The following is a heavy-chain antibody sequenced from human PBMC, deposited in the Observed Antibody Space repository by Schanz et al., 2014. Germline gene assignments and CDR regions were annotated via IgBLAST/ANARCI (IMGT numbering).Heavy chain of an antibody. CDR1: GYTFTSYG. J-gene: IGHJ4*02. Sequence: QVQLVQSGAEVKKPGASVKVSCKASGYTFTSYGISWVRQAPGQGLEWMGWISPYNGNTNYAQTLQGRIPLTTDTATSTSYMELTSLRFDDTAVYYCARDFSAYVGSYFDYWGQGTLVTVSS. V-gene: IGHV1-18*01. CDR2: ISPYNGNT. D-gene: IGHD5-12*01. CDR3: ARDFSAYVGSYFDY.